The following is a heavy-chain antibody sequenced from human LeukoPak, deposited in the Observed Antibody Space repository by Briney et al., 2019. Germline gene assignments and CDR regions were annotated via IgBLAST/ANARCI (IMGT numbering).Heavy chain of an antibody. D-gene: IGHD3-22*01. CDR2: ISGSGGST. Sequence: GGSLRLSCAASGFTFSSYAMSWVRQAPGKGLEWVSAISGSGGSTYYADSVKGRLTISRDNSKNTLYLQMNSLKTEDTAVYYCTRDLAGYYDSSGYYYGYYYYYMDVWGKGTTVTVSS. J-gene: IGHJ6*03. CDR3: TRDLAGYYDSSGYYYGYYYYYMDV. CDR1: GFTFSSYA. V-gene: IGHV3-23*01.